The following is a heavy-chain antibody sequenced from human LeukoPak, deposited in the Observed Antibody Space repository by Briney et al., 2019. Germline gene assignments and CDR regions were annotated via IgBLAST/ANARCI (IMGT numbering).Heavy chain of an antibody. Sequence: GGSLRLSCAASGFTFSSYAMRWVRQAPGKGLEWVSAISGSGGSTYYADSVKGRFTISRDNSKNTLYLQMNSLRAEDTAVYYCARGGGELVRATMEYWGQGTLVTVSS. CDR3: ARGGGELVRATMEY. CDR2: ISGSGGST. CDR1: GFTFSSYA. V-gene: IGHV3-23*01. J-gene: IGHJ4*02. D-gene: IGHD1-26*01.